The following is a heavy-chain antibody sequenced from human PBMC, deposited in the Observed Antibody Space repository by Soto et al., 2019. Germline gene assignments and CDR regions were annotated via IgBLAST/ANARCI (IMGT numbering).Heavy chain of an antibody. CDR1: GFIFNGHW. D-gene: IGHD2-8*01. J-gene: IGHJ6*02. Sequence: EVQLVESGGGFVQPGGSLRLSCAASGFIFNGHWMHWVRQAPGKGLVWVSRINPDGRSSTYADSVRGRFTISRDNAKNMLYLQMNSLTAEDTALYYCARGCDGSTSGCYYYAMAVWGQGTTVTVSS. CDR3: ARGCDGSTSGCYYYAMAV. CDR2: INPDGRSS. V-gene: IGHV3-74*01.